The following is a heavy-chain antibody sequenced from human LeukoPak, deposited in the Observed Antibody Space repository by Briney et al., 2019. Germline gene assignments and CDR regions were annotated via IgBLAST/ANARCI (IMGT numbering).Heavy chain of an antibody. Sequence: PGGSLRLSCAASGFTVSSKYMSWVRQAPGKGLEWVSIIYSGGTTYYTDSVKDRFTISRDNSKNTLYLQMNSLRAEDTAVYYCARDTWEMATTMTGFDCWGQGSLVTVSS. CDR1: GFTVSSKY. J-gene: IGHJ4*02. CDR3: ARDTWEMATTMTGFDC. CDR2: IYSGGTT. V-gene: IGHV3-66*01. D-gene: IGHD5-24*01.